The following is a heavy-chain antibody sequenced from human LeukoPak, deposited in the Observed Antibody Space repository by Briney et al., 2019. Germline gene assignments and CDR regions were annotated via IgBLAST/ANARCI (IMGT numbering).Heavy chain of an antibody. CDR1: GFTFSSYW. CDR3: ARDQVVTAITFFDY. J-gene: IGHJ4*02. D-gene: IGHD2-21*02. Sequence: PGGSLRLSCAASGFTFSSYWMSWVRQAPGKGLEWVANIKQDGSEKYYVDSVKGRFTISRDNAKNSLYLQMNSLRAEDTAVYYCARDQVVTAITFFDYWGQGTLVTVSS. V-gene: IGHV3-7*01. CDR2: IKQDGSEK.